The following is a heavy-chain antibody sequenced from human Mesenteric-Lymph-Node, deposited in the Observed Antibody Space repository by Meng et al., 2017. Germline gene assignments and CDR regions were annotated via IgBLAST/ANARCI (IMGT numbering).Heavy chain of an antibody. CDR1: GYSISSGYY. D-gene: IGHD5-12*01. CDR3: ARDSGDDQRTYYYYGMDV. CDR2: IYHSGST. V-gene: IGHV4-38-2*02. Sequence: SETLSLTCAVSGYSISSGYYWGWIRQPPGKGLEWIGSIYHSGSTYYNPSLKSRVTISVDTSKNQFSLKLSSVTAADTAVYYCARDSGDDQRTYYYYGMDVWGQGTMVTVSS. J-gene: IGHJ6*02.